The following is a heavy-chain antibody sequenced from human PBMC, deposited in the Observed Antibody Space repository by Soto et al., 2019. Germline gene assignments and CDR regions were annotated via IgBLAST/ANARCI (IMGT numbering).Heavy chain of an antibody. V-gene: IGHV3-7*01. CDR3: GKDMSY. J-gene: IGHJ4*02. CDR2: IKEDGSEK. Sequence: GGSLRLSCAASGFTFSSYWMTWVRQAPGKGLEWVANIKEDGSEKYYVDSVKGRFTISRDNAKNSLYLQLNSLRAEDTAVYYCGKDMSYWGQGTLVTVSS. CDR1: GFTFSSYW.